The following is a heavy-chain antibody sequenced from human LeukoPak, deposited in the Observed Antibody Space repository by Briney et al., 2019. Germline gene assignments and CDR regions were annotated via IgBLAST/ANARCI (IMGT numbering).Heavy chain of an antibody. D-gene: IGHD6-13*01. CDR1: GYTFITYD. Sequence: ASVKVSCKASGYTFITYDISWVRQAPGQGLEWMGWISAYNGNTNYAQKLQGRVTMTTESSTNTAYMELRSLRSDDTAVYYCARSQKMAAAGTTSFDYWGQGTLVTVSS. CDR3: ARSQKMAAAGTTSFDY. J-gene: IGHJ4*02. CDR2: ISAYNGNT. V-gene: IGHV1-18*01.